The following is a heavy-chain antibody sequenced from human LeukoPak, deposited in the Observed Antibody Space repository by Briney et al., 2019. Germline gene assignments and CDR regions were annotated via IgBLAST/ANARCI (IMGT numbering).Heavy chain of an antibody. D-gene: IGHD2-2*02. CDR2: MNPNSGNT. CDR1: GYTFTSYD. CDR3: ASHQLLYFQNYGMDV. V-gene: IGHV1-8*01. Sequence: GASVKVSCKASGYTFTSYDINWVRQATGQGLEWMGWMNPNSGNTGYAQKFQGRVTMTRNTSISTAYMELSSLRSEDTAVYYCASHQLLYFQNYGMDVWGQGTTVTVSS. J-gene: IGHJ6*02.